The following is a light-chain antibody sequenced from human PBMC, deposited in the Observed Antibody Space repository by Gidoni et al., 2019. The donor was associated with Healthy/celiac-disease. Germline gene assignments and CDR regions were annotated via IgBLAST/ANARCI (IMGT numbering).Light chain of an antibody. CDR3: MQALQTPLT. J-gene: IGKJ4*01. Sequence: DIVRTESPRSLPVTPGEPAAISCRSSQSLLHSNGYNYLDWYLQKPGQSPQLLIYLGSNRASGVPDRFSGSGSGTDFTLKISRVEAEDVGVYYCMQALQTPLTFGGGTKVEIK. CDR1: QSLLHSNGYNY. V-gene: IGKV2-28*01. CDR2: LGS.